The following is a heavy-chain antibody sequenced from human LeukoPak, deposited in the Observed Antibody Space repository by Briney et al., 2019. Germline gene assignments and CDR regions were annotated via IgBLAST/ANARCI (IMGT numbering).Heavy chain of an antibody. CDR2: IYYSGST. CDR1: GGSISSYY. J-gene: IGHJ4*02. V-gene: IGHV4-59*01. Sequence: SETLPLTCTVSGGSISSYYWSWIRQPPGKGLEWIGYIYYSGSTNYNPSLKSRVTISVDTSKNQFSLKLSSVTAADTAVYYCARGPRYYGSDWGQGTLVTVSS. CDR3: ARGPRYYGSD. D-gene: IGHD3-10*01.